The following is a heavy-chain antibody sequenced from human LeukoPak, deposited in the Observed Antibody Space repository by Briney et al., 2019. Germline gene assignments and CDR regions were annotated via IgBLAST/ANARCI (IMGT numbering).Heavy chain of an antibody. Sequence: SETLSLTCAVYGGSFSGYYWSWIRQPPGKGLEWIGEINHSGSTNYNPSLKSRVTISVDTSKNQFSLKLSSVTAADTAVYYCASQEYSSGWYDDYWGQGTLVTVSS. CDR3: ASQEYSSGWYDDY. J-gene: IGHJ4*02. CDR2: INHSGST. V-gene: IGHV4-34*01. D-gene: IGHD6-19*01. CDR1: GGSFSGYY.